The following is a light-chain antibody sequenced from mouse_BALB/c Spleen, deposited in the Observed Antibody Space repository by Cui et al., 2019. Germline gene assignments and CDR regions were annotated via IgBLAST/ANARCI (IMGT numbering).Light chain of an antibody. CDR1: SSVSS. CDR2: DTS. J-gene: IGKJ5*01. Sequence: IDLTQSPAIMSASPGEKVTMTCSASSSVSSMHWYQQKSGTSPKRWIYDTSKLAAGVPARFSGSGSGTSYSLTISSMEAEDAATYYCQQWSSNPLTFGAGTKLELK. V-gene: IGKV4-59*01. CDR3: QQWSSNPLT.